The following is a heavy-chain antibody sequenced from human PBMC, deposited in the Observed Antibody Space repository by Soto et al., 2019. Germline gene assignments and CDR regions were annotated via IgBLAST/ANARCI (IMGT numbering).Heavy chain of an antibody. D-gene: IGHD2-2*01. J-gene: IGHJ6*02. CDR3: ARVVVVPAAMWGVGYYYYGMDV. V-gene: IGHV1-18*01. Sequence: GASVKVSCKASGYTFTSYGISWVRQAPGQGLEWMGWISAYNGNTNYAQKLQGRVTMTTDTSTSTAYMELRSLRSDDTAVYYCARVVVVPAAMWGVGYYYYGMDVWGQGTTVTVSS. CDR1: GYTFTSYG. CDR2: ISAYNGNT.